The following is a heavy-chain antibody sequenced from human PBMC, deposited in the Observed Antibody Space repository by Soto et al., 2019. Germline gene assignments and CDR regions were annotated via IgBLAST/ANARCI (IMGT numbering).Heavy chain of an antibody. Sequence: GASVKVSCKASGGTFSSYTISWVRQAPGQGLEWMGRIIPILGIANYAQKFQGRVTITADKSTSTAYMELSSLRSEDTAVYYCARELSTIFGVVIGNWVDLWGQGSLVTVSS. J-gene: IGHJ5*02. CDR2: IIPILGIA. CDR1: GGTFSSYT. V-gene: IGHV1-69*04. D-gene: IGHD3-3*01. CDR3: ARELSTIFGVVIGNWVDL.